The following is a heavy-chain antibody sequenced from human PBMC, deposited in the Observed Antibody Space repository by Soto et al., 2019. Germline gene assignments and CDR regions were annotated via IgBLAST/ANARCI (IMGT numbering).Heavy chain of an antibody. CDR2: ISNDGSKN. Sequence: QVQLVDSGGGVVQPGGSLRLSCAASGFTFSNYGMHWVRQAPGKGLEWVAFISNDGSKNYYADSVRGRFTISRDNSMNTLFPQMNSLRPEDTATYYCAKVPLPPYYFDYWGPGTLVTVSS. CDR1: GFTFSNYG. D-gene: IGHD1-26*01. CDR3: AKVPLPPYYFDY. J-gene: IGHJ4*02. V-gene: IGHV3-30*18.